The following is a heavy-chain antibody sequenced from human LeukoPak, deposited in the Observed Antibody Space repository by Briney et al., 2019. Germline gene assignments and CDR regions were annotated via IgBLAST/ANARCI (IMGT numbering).Heavy chain of an antibody. CDR1: GFTFSSCW. D-gene: IGHD2/OR15-2a*01. CDR3: ASYLTSIPSGMDV. V-gene: IGHV3-74*01. Sequence: GGSLRLSCAASGFTFSSCWMHWLRQEPRKGLVWVSRISTDGSSRGYADSVKGRFTISRANGKNTLYLQMNSLRAEDTAVYYCASYLTSIPSGMDVWGQGATVTVSS. CDR2: ISTDGSSR. J-gene: IGHJ6*02.